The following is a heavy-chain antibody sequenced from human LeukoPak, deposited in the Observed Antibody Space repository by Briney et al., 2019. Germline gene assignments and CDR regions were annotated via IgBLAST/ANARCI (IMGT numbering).Heavy chain of an antibody. CDR1: GFTFSSYA. J-gene: IGHJ4*02. CDR3: ARENYGREYFHY. CDR2: ISYDGSNK. V-gene: IGHV3-30-3*01. D-gene: IGHD3-10*01. Sequence: GKSLRLSCAASGFTFSSYAMHWVRQAAGKGLEWAAIISYDGSNKYYADSVKGRFTISRDNSKNTLYLQMNSLRAEDTALYYCARENYGREYFHYWGQGTLVTVSS.